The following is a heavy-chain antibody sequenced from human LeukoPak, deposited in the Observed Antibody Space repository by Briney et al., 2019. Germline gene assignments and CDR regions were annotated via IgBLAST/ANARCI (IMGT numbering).Heavy chain of an antibody. Sequence: GGSLRLSCAASGFTFSTYVMTWVRQAPGKGLEWVSAISGSGGSTYYADSVKGRFTISRDNSKNTLYLQMNSLRAEDTAVYYCAKDVPSFWSGHRAVWYYFDYWGQGTLVTVSS. CDR3: AKDVPSFWSGHRAVWYYFDY. J-gene: IGHJ4*02. V-gene: IGHV3-23*01. CDR1: GFTFSTYV. CDR2: ISGSGGST. D-gene: IGHD3-3*01.